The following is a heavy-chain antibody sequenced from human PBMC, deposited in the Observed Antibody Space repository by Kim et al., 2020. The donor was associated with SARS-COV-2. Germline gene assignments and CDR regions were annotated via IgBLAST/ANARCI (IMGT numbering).Heavy chain of an antibody. J-gene: IGHJ2*01. Sequence: SETLSLTCAVYGGSFSGYYWSWIRQPPGKGLEWIGEINHSGRTNYNPSLKSRVTISVDTSKNQFSLKLTSVTAADAALYFSARRLSNTSGWGSHYCDLWG. V-gene: IGHV4-34*01. D-gene: IGHD3-10*01. CDR3: ARRLSNTSGWGSHYCDL. CDR1: GGSFSGYY. CDR2: INHSGRT.